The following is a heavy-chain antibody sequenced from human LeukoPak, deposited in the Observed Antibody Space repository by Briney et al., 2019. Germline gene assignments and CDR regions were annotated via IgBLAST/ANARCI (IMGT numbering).Heavy chain of an antibody. V-gene: IGHV3-11*01. CDR1: GFTFSDSY. Sequence: PGGSLRLSCAASGFTFSDSYMSWIRPAPGKGLGWVSYISSSGSTISYAASVKGRFTSHRDNAKNSLYLQMNSLRAEDTAVYYCARAGGDYDSRGYYGGGHFDYWGQRTLVTVSS. CDR2: ISSSGSTI. J-gene: IGHJ4*02. CDR3: ARAGGDYDSRGYYGGGHFDY. D-gene: IGHD3-22*01.